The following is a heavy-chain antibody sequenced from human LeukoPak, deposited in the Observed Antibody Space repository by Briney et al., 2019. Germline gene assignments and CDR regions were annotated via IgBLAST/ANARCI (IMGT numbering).Heavy chain of an antibody. D-gene: IGHD2-2*01. V-gene: IGHV3-7*01. J-gene: IGHJ5*02. CDR2: IKQDGSGT. CDR3: ARAGIVAVPVTGVAWFDP. Sequence: GGSLRLSCAASGFTFSSYWMSWVRQAPGKGLEWVATIKQDGSGTYYVDSVKGRFTISRDNARNSLYLQMNSLRAEDTAVYYCARAGIVAVPVTGVAWFDPRGQGTLVTVSS. CDR1: GFTFSSYW.